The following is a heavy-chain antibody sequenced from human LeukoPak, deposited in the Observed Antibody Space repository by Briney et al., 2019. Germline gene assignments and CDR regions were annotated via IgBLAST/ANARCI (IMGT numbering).Heavy chain of an antibody. V-gene: IGHV1-69*04. J-gene: IGHJ5*02. CDR3: ARKGPEMENWFDP. CDR1: RGTFSSYA. D-gene: IGHD1-1*01. Sequence: SVKVSCKASRGTFSSYAISWVRQAPGQGLEWMGRIIPILGIANYAQKFQGRVTITADKSTSTAYMELSSLRSEDTAVYYCARKGPEMENWFDPWGQGTLVTVSS. CDR2: IIPILGIA.